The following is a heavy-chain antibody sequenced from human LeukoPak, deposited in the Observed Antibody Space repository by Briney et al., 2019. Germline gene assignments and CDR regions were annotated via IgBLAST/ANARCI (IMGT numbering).Heavy chain of an antibody. D-gene: IGHD1-26*01. V-gene: IGHV3-23*01. CDR3: AIRDPNSDPFDY. CDR1: GFTVSSKY. J-gene: IGHJ4*02. Sequence: GGSLRLSCAASGFTVSSKYMSWARQAPGKGLEWVSTISGSGATTYYADSVRGRFTISRDNSKNTLYLQLNSLRAEDTAVYYCAIRDPNSDPFDYWGQGTLVSVSS. CDR2: ISGSGATT.